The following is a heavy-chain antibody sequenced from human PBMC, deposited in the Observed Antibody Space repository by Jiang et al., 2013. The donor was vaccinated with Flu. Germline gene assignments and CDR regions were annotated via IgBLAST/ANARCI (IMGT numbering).Heavy chain of an antibody. J-gene: IGHJ5*01. D-gene: IGHD1-26*01. CDR1: IHILRATG. V-gene: IGHV5-51*01. CDR3: ARYGGPTLAANWFDF. Sequence: LKNLLSGFWIHILRATGSAGCARCPGKAWSGWGIIFPIDSDTKYSPSFQGQVTISVDKSINTAYLQWSSLKASDTAMYYCARYGGPTLAANWFDFWGQGTLVTVSS. CDR2: IFPIDSDT.